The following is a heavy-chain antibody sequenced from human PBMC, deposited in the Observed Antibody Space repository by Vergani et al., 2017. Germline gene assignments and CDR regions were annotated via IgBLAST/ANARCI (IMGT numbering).Heavy chain of an antibody. J-gene: IGHJ6*03. D-gene: IGHD2-8*01. CDR2: IIPIFGTA. CDR3: ARGYCTNGVCGDYYYYMDV. Sequence: QVQLVQSGAEVKKPGSSVKVSCKASGGTFSSYAISWVRQAPGQGLEWMGGIIPIFGTANYAQKFQGRVTITADESTSTAYMELSSLRSEDTAVYYCARGYCTNGVCGDYYYYMDVWGKGTTVTVSS. CDR1: GGTFSSYA. V-gene: IGHV1-69*01.